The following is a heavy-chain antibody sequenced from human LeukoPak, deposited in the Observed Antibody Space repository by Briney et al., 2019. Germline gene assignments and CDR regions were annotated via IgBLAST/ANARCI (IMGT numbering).Heavy chain of an antibody. CDR2: FDPEDGET. CDR3: ATVSRYDTYYFDY. CDR1: GYTLTELS. D-gene: IGHD3-22*01. Sequence: VASVKVSCKVSGYTLTELSMHWVRQAPGKGLEWMGGFDPEDGETIYAQKFQGRVTMTEDTSTDTAYMELSSLRSEDTAVYYCATVSRYDTYYFDYWGQGTLVTVSS. J-gene: IGHJ4*02. V-gene: IGHV1-24*01.